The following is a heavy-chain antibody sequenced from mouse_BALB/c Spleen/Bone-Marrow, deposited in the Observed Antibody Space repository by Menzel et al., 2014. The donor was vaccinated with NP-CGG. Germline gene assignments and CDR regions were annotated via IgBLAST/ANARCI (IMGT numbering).Heavy chain of an antibody. V-gene: IGHV5-17*02. Sequence: EVKLEESGGGFVQPGGSRKLSCAASGFTFSSFGMHWVRQAPEKGLEWVAYISSGSSTIYYADTVKGRFTISRDNPKNTLFLQMTSLRSEDTAMYYCASLTYYAMDYWGQGTSVTVSS. CDR3: ASLTYYAMDY. CDR2: ISSGSSTI. CDR1: GFTFSSFG. J-gene: IGHJ4*01.